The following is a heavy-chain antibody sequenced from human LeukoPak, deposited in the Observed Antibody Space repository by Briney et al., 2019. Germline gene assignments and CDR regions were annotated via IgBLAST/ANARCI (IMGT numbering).Heavy chain of an antibody. CDR2: ISSSSSTI. D-gene: IGHD5-18*01. CDR1: GFTCSSHS. J-gene: IGHJ4*02. Sequence: GGSLRLSSAASGFTCSSHSMNWVRQAPGRGLEWVSYISSSSSTIYYADSVKGRFTISRDNAKNSLYLQMNSLRAEDTAVYYCARSGSYGYGGLYDYWGQGTLVTVSS. V-gene: IGHV3-48*01. CDR3: ARSGSYGYGGLYDY.